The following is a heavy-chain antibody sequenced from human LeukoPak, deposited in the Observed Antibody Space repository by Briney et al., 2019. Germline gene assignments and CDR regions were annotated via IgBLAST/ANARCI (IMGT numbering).Heavy chain of an antibody. CDR2: IKSKTDGGTT. Sequence: GGSLRLSCAASGFTFRNAWMSLVRQAPGKGLEWVGRIKSKTDGGTTDYAAPVKGRFTISRDDSKNTLYLQMNSLKTEDTAVYYCTTDVGSGYPDYWGQGTLVTVSS. CDR1: GFTFRNAW. D-gene: IGHD3-22*01. CDR3: TTDVGSGYPDY. V-gene: IGHV3-15*01. J-gene: IGHJ4*02.